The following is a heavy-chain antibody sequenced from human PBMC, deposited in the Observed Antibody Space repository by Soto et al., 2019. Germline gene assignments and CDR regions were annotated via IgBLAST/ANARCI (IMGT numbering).Heavy chain of an antibody. V-gene: IGHV3-23*01. CDR1: GFTFSTYA. CDR3: VRGVRLHFDL. Sequence: GGSLRLSCGVSGFTFSTYAMSWVRQAPGKGLEWVSAISGSGNKTFYADSVKGRFTISRDNSKNTLHLHMSSLRVEDTAVYYCVRGVRLHFDLWGQGTLVTVPQ. J-gene: IGHJ4*02. CDR2: ISGSGNKT.